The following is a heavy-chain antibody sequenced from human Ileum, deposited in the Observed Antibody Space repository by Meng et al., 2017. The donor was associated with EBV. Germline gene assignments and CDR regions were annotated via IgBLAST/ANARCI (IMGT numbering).Heavy chain of an antibody. D-gene: IGHD2-15*01. J-gene: IGHJ4*02. CDR3: EGWRY. CDR2: IKSTTDGGTT. CDR1: GCTFSNAW. V-gene: IGHV3-15*01. Sequence: EVQLVESGGGLVKLGGSVKLSCAASGCTFSNAWMTWVRQAPGKGLEWVGRIKSTTDGGTTDYSAPVKGRFTISRDDSNNTLFLQMDSLKTEDTAVYYCEGWRYWGQGTLVTVSS.